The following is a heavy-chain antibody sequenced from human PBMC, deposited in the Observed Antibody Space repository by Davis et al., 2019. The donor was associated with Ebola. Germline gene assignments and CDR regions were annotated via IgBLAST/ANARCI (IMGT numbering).Heavy chain of an antibody. D-gene: IGHD5-24*01. CDR1: GFTFSSYS. J-gene: IGHJ4*02. CDR2: ISSSSSYI. CDR3: ARDRRDGYNYSDY. Sequence: GESLKISCAASGFTFSSYSMNWVRQAPGKGLEWVSSISSSSSYIYYADSVKGRFTISRDNAKNSLYLQMNSLRAEDTAVYYCARDRRDGYNYSDYWGQGTLVTVSS. V-gene: IGHV3-21*01.